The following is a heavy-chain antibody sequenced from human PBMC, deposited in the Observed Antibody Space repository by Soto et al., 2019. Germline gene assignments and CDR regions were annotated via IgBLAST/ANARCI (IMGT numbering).Heavy chain of an antibody. Sequence: PGGSLRLSCVASGFTFSSYGMHWVRQAPGNVLEWVAVIWYDASNKYYADSVKGRFTISRDNTKNTMYLQMNSLRAEDTDVYYCARDPIGLGIFDYGGQGTLVTVSS. V-gene: IGHV3-33*01. J-gene: IGHJ4*02. CDR3: ARDPIGLGIFDY. CDR1: GFTFSSYG. CDR2: IWYDASNK. D-gene: IGHD1-26*01.